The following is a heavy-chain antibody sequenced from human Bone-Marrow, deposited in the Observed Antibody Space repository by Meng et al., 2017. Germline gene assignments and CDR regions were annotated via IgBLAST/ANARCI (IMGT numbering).Heavy chain of an antibody. J-gene: IGHJ4*02. CDR2: INPKSGDT. D-gene: IGHD6-13*01. V-gene: IGHV1-2*06. Sequence: QVQLVQSGAEVKKPGASVKVSCKASGYTFPDYWLHWVRRAPGQGLEWMGRINPKSGDTHYAQRFQGRVTMTGDTSISTAYMGLSGLRSDDTAMYYCARDEDISAAGKLFGDYWGQGTLVTVSS. CDR3: ARDEDISAAGKLFGDY. CDR1: GYTFPDYW.